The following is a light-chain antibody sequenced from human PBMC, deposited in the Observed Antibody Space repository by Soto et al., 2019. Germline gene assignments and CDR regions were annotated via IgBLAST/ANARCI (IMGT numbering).Light chain of an antibody. Sequence: MVMTQSPDTLSLSPWERATLSCRASQSISSTYLAWYQQKRGQAPRLLIYGASSRATGIPDRFSGSGSGTDFTLTISRLEPEDFALYYCQQYGGSLTFGGGTKVDIK. J-gene: IGKJ4*01. CDR1: QSISSTY. V-gene: IGKV3-20*01. CDR3: QQYGGSLT. CDR2: GAS.